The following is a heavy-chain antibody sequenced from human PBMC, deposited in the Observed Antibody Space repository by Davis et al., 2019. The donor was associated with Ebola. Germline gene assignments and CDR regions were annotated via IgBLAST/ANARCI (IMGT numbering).Heavy chain of an antibody. V-gene: IGHV1-18*01. CDR1: GGTFSSYA. J-gene: IGHJ4*02. D-gene: IGHD6-19*01. Sequence: ASVKVSCKASGGTFSSYAISWVRQAPGQGLEWMGWISAYNGNTNYAQKLQGRVTMTTDTSTSTAYMELRSLRSDDTAVYYCARRGGFGWYGDCWGQGTLVTVSS. CDR2: ISAYNGNT. CDR3: ARRGGFGWYGDC.